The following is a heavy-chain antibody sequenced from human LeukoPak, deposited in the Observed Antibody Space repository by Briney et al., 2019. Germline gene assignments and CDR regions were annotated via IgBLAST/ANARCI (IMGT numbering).Heavy chain of an antibody. Sequence: ASVKVSCKASGYTFSDYYIHWVRQAPGKGLEWMGGFDPEDGETIYAQKFQGRVTMTEDTSTDTAYMELSSLRSEDTAVYYCATHRGTMVRGVPYYFDYWGQGTLVTVSS. CDR3: ATHRGTMVRGVPYYFDY. CDR1: GYTFSDYY. V-gene: IGHV1-24*01. D-gene: IGHD3-10*01. J-gene: IGHJ4*02. CDR2: FDPEDGET.